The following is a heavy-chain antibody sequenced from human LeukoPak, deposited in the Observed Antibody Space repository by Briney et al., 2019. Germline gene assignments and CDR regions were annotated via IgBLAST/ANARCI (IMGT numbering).Heavy chain of an antibody. CDR2: MSSSGSTI. V-gene: IGHV3-48*03. CDR3: ARVGCFSSTSCYRGSDY. Sequence: GGSLRLSCAASGFTFSSYEMNWVRQAPGKGLEWVSYMSSSGSTIYYADSVKGRFTISRDNAKNPLYLQMNSLRAEDTAVYYCARVGCFSSTSCYRGSDYWGQGTLVTVSS. J-gene: IGHJ4*02. CDR1: GFTFSSYE. D-gene: IGHD2-2*01.